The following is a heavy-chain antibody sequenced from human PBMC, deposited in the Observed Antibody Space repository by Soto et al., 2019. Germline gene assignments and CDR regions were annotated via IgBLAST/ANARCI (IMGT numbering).Heavy chain of an antibody. Sequence: QVQLVQSGAEVKKPGSSVKVSCKASGGTFSSYTISWVRQAPGQGLEWMGRIIPILGIANYAQKFQGRVTSTACKSTSTAYMELRSLRSEDTAVYYCARSQVVTRIDYWGQGTLVTVSS. CDR1: GGTFSSYT. J-gene: IGHJ4*02. CDR2: IIPILGIA. D-gene: IGHD2-21*02. CDR3: ARSQVVTRIDY. V-gene: IGHV1-69*02.